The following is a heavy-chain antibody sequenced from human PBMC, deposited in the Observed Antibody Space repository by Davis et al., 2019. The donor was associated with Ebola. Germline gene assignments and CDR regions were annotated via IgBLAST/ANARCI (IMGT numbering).Heavy chain of an antibody. D-gene: IGHD6-6*01. Sequence: GESLKISCAASGFTFSSYSMNWVRQAPGKGLEWVSSISSSSSYIYYADSVKGRFTISRDNAKNTLYLQMNSLRAEDTAVYYCARDRFPGYSSSSVGARVDYWGQGTLVTVSS. CDR1: GFTFSSYS. CDR3: ARDRFPGYSSSSVGARVDY. J-gene: IGHJ4*02. CDR2: ISSSSSYI. V-gene: IGHV3-21*01.